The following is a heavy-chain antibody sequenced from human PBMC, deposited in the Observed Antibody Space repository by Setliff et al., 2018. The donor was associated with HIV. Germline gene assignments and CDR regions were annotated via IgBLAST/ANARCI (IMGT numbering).Heavy chain of an antibody. D-gene: IGHD2-15*01. Sequence: ASVKVSCKASGDTFNSHAISWVRQAPGQGLEWMGGIIPIFGTPNYAQKFKGRLTITADESTSTVYMELSSLRSEDTAVYYCARDSRDIVVVIAPEPEPYYYYGMDGWGEGTTVTVSS. CDR2: IIPIFGTP. CDR3: ARDSRDIVVVIAPEPEPYYYYGMDG. CDR1: GDTFNSHA. J-gene: IGHJ6*04. V-gene: IGHV1-69*13.